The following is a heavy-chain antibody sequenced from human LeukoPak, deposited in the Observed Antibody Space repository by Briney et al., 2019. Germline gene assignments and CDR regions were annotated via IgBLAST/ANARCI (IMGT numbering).Heavy chain of an antibody. CDR2: INSDGTSV. CDR3: GRSHYYDSSGNFYYYYAMDV. D-gene: IGHD3-22*01. J-gene: IGHJ6*02. Sequence: GGSLRLSCAASGFSFSSYWMHWVRQVPGKGLVWVSRINSDGTSVRYADSVKGRFTISRDNAKNTLYLQMNSLRAEDTGVYYCGRSHYYDSSGNFYYYYAMDVWGQGTTVTVFS. CDR1: GFSFSSYW. V-gene: IGHV3-74*01.